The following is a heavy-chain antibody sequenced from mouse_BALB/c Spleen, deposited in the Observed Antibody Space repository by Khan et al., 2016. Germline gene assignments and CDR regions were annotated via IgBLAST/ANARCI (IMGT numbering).Heavy chain of an antibody. CDR1: GFTFSSFG. V-gene: IGHV5-17*02. CDR2: NSSGSSTT. Sequence: EVQLVESGGGLVQPGGSRKLSCAASGFTFSSFGIHWVRQAPAKGLEWVAYNSSGSSTTYYEDTVKGRFTISRDNHKNTLFLQMTSLRSEDTAMSTCARAGNYRCDDAMDYWGQGTSVTVSS. J-gene: IGHJ4*01. D-gene: IGHD2-14*01. CDR3: ARAGNYRCDDAMDY.